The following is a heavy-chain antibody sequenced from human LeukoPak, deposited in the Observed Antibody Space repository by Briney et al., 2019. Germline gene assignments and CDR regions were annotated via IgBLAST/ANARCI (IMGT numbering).Heavy chain of an antibody. Sequence: GGSLRLSCAASGFTFSSYWMSWVRQAPGKGLEWVTNIKQDGSEKYYVDSVKGRFTISRDNSKNTLYLQMNSLRAEDTAVYYCAKGPGLVSGPTMWGQGTLVTVSS. J-gene: IGHJ4*02. CDR3: AKGPGLVSGPTM. V-gene: IGHV3-7*01. CDR2: IKQDGSEK. CDR1: GFTFSSYW. D-gene: IGHD5-12*01.